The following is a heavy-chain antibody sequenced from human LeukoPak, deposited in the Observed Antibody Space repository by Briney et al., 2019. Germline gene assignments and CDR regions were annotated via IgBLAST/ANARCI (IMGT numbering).Heavy chain of an antibody. CDR2: INPSGGST. J-gene: IGHJ6*03. Sequence: ASVKVSCKASGYTFTSYYMHWVRQAPGQGLEWMGIINPSGGSTSYAQKLQGRVTMTTDTSTSTAYMELRSLRSDDTAVYYCARGSGYYYYYMDVWGKGTTVTVSS. CDR3: ARGSGYYYYYMDV. V-gene: IGHV1-46*01. D-gene: IGHD3-10*01. CDR1: GYTFTSYY.